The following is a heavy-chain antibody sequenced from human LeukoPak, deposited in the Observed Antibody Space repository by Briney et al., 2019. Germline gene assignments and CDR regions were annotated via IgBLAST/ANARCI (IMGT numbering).Heavy chain of an antibody. CDR1: GGTFSSYA. J-gene: IGHJ3*02. V-gene: IGHV1-69*05. CDR3: ARGLFPSWYRAFDI. D-gene: IGHD6-13*01. CDR2: IIPIFGTT. Sequence: ASVKVSCKASGGTFSSYAISWVRQAPGQGLEWMGGIIPIFGTTNYAQKFQGRVTITTDESTRTAYMELSSLRSEDTAVYYCARGLFPSWYRAFDIWGQGTMVTVSS.